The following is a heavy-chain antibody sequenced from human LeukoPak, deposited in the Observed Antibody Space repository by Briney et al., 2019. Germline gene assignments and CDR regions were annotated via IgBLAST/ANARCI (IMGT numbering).Heavy chain of an antibody. CDR3: ARSTLPYYYYGMDV. Sequence: SVKVSCKASGGTLSSYAISWVRQAPGQGLEWMGGIIPIFGTANYAQKFQGRVTITADESTSTAYMELSSLRSEDTAVYYCARSTLPYYYYGMDVWGQGTTVTVSS. CDR2: IIPIFGTA. CDR1: GGTLSSYA. J-gene: IGHJ6*02. V-gene: IGHV1-69*01. D-gene: IGHD2-2*01.